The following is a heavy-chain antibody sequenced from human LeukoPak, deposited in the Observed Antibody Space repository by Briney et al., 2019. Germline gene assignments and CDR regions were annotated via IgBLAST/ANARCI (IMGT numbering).Heavy chain of an antibody. CDR2: IKKDGSEK. Sequence: GGSLRLSCAASGFTFSSYWMSWVRQAPGKGLKWVANIKKDGSEKYYVDSVKGRFTISRDNAKTSLYLQMNSLRAEDTAVYYCARDLSGVTGYTYGRGIDYWGQGTLVTVSS. CDR3: ARDLSGVTGYTYGRGIDY. V-gene: IGHV3-7*01. J-gene: IGHJ4*02. D-gene: IGHD5-18*01. CDR1: GFTFSSYW.